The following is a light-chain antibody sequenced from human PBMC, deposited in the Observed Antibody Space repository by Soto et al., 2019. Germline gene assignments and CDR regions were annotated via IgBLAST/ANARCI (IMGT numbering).Light chain of an antibody. J-gene: IGKJ4*01. CDR1: QSVSRN. Sequence: EIVMTQSPATLSVSPGERATLSCRASQSVSRNFAWYQQKPGQAPRLLIYGASTRATGIPARFSGSVSGTEFTLTISSLQSEDFAVYACQHYKNWPPLTFGGGTKVEIK. CDR2: GAS. CDR3: QHYKNWPPLT. V-gene: IGKV3-15*01.